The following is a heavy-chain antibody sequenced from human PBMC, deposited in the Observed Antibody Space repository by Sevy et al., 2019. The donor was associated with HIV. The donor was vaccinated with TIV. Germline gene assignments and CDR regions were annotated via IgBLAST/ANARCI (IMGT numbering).Heavy chain of an antibody. CDR3: AKELPAADGIDV. CDR2: IRYDGSNK. CDR1: GFTFSSYG. J-gene: IGHJ6*02. V-gene: IGHV3-30*02. Sequence: GGSLRFSCAASGFTFSSYGMHWVRQAPGKGLEWVAFIRYDGSNKYYADSVKGRFTISRDNSKNTLYLQMNSLRAEDTAVYYCAKELPAADGIDVRGQGTTVTVSS. D-gene: IGHD2-2*01.